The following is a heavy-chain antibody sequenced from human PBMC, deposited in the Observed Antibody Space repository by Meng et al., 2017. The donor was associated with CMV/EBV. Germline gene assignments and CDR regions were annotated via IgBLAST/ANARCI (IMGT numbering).Heavy chain of an antibody. V-gene: IGHV4-39*07. D-gene: IGHD3-22*01. CDR1: GGSISSSSYY. CDR3: ARYYYDSSGYFDY. CDR2: IYYSGST. Sequence: LQGLGPGLVKPSEILSLTFTVSGGSISSSSYYWGWIRQPPGKGLEWIGSIYYSGSTYYNPSLKSRVTISVDTPKNQFSLKLSSVTAADTAVYYCARYYYDSSGYFDYWGQGTLVTVSS. J-gene: IGHJ4*02.